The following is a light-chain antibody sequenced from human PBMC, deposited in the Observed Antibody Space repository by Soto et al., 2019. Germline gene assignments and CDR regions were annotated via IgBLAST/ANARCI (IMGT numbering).Light chain of an antibody. V-gene: IGKV3-20*01. CDR3: QQYGSSPPIT. CDR1: QSVSSSY. CDR2: GAS. J-gene: IGKJ5*01. Sequence: ETVLTQSPGTLSLSPGERATLSCRASQSVSSSYLAWYQQRPGQAPRLLIYGASFRATGTPDRFSGSGSGTDFTLTISRLEPEDFAVYYCQQYGSSPPITFGQGTRLEIK.